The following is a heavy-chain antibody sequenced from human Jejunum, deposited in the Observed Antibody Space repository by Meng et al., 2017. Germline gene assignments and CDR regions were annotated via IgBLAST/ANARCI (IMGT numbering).Heavy chain of an antibody. V-gene: IGHV3-23*01. D-gene: IGHD3-10*01. Sequence: GESLKISCAASGFTFGSYAMSWVRQAPGKGLEWVSVISDSGGRTYYADSVKGRFTISRDNSKNTLYLQTNSLRAEDTAVYYCARSIDKGFGEFLDYWGQGTLVTVSS. CDR2: ISDSGGRT. CDR1: GFTFGSYA. J-gene: IGHJ4*02. CDR3: ARSIDKGFGEFLDY.